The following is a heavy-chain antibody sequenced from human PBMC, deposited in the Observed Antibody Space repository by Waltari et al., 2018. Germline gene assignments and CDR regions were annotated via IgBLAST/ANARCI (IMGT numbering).Heavy chain of an antibody. D-gene: IGHD3-3*01. CDR2: LYYTGNT. CDR1: GGSISSSSFF. Sequence: QLQLQESGPGLVKPSETLSLTCSVSGGSISSSSFFWGWIRQPPGKGLEWIGSLYYTGNTYSNPSLKSRVTISADTSKNQFSLKLSSVTAADTAVYYCARHMPYYDSIYYFDYWAQGTLVTVSS. CDR3: ARHMPYYDSIYYFDY. J-gene: IGHJ4*02. V-gene: IGHV4-39*01.